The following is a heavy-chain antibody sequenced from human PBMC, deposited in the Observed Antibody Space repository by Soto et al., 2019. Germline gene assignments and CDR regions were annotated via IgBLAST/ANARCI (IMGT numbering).Heavy chain of an antibody. CDR1: GYTFTSYG. J-gene: IGHJ4*02. D-gene: IGHD5-18*01. V-gene: IGHV1-18*01. Sequence: QVQLVQSGGEVKKPGASVKVSCKASGYTFTSYGISWVRQAPGQGLEWMGWINAYNGNTNYAQKVKGRVTMTTDTSTSTGYRELRSLISDDTAVYYCARDVGYGLIDGWGQGTLVTVSS. CDR2: INAYNGNT. CDR3: ARDVGYGLIDG.